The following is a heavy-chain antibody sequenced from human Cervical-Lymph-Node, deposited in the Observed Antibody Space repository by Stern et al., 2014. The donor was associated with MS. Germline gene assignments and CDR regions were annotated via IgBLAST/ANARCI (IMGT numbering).Heavy chain of an antibody. V-gene: IGHV3-15*01. CDR2: IKSKTNGETT. Sequence: EVQLVESGGGLVKPGGSLRLSCVASGFTFSDAWMSWVRQAPGKGLEWVGLIKSKTNGETTDYAAPVKGRFSISRDDSKNTVYLQMNSLKTEDTGIYYCLETYLAYWGQGTLVAVSS. D-gene: IGHD5-24*01. CDR3: LETYLAY. J-gene: IGHJ4*02. CDR1: GFTFSDAW.